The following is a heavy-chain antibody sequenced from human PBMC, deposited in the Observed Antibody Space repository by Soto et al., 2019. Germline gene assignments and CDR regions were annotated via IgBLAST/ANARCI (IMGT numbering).Heavy chain of an antibody. V-gene: IGHV4-4*02. D-gene: IGHD6-13*01. J-gene: IGHJ4*02. CDR3: ARDQGSNAGE. CDR2: IHHSGST. CDR1: GLSISSDNW. Sequence: QVQLQESGPGLVRPSGTVSLTCAVSGLSISSDNWWIWVRQPPGKGLEWIGEIHHSGSTNYNPSLKSRVTMSVFPSKDLFSLTLNSVTAADTAFYYCARDQGSNAGEWGQGTLVSVSS.